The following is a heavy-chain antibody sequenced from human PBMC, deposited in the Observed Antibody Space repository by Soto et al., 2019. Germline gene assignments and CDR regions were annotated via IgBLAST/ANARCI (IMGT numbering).Heavy chain of an antibody. D-gene: IGHD3-22*01. V-gene: IGHV1-69*13. Sequence: ASVKVSCKASGGTFSSYAISWVRQAPGQGLEWMGGIIPIFGTANYAQKFQGRVTITADESTSTAYMELSSLRSEDTAVYYCARLCCDSSGYSDDAFDIWGQGTMVTVSS. J-gene: IGHJ3*02. CDR1: GGTFSSYA. CDR3: ARLCCDSSGYSDDAFDI. CDR2: IIPIFGTA.